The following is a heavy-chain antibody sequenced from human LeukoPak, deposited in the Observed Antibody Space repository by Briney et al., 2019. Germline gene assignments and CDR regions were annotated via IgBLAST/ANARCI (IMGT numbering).Heavy chain of an antibody. D-gene: IGHD3-9*01. Sequence: SVKVSCKASGGTFSSYAISWVRQAPGQGLEWMGRIIPIFGIANYAQKFQGRVTITADKSTSTAYMELSSLRSEDAAVYYCAREGGILTGYYYYFDYWGQGTLVTVSS. J-gene: IGHJ4*02. V-gene: IGHV1-69*04. CDR3: AREGGILTGYYYYFDY. CDR1: GGTFSSYA. CDR2: IIPIFGIA.